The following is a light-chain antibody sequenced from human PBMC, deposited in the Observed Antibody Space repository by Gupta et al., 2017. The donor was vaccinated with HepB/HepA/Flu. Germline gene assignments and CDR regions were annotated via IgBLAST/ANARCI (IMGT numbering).Light chain of an antibody. CDR2: EAS. J-gene: IGKJ1*01. CDR3: QQRINWPWT. Sequence: EIVLTQSPATLSLSPGERATLSCRASQSVSSYLAWYQQKPGQAPRLLIYEASNRATGIPARFSGSGSGTDFTLTISSLEPEDFAIYYCQQRINWPWTFGQGTKVEIK. V-gene: IGKV3-11*01. CDR1: QSVSSY.